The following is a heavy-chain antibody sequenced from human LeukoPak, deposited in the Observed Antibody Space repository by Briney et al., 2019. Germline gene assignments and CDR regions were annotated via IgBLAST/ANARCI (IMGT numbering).Heavy chain of an antibody. D-gene: IGHD6-13*01. CDR2: INPSGGST. V-gene: IGHV1-46*01. J-gene: IGHJ5*02. Sequence: ASVKVSCKASGYTFTSYYIHWVRQAPGQGLEWMGIINPSGGSTSYAQRFQGRVTMTSDTSTSTAYMDLSRLRSDDTAVYYCALAAAGLNYFDPWGQGTLVTVSS. CDR1: GYTFTSYY. CDR3: ALAAAGLNYFDP.